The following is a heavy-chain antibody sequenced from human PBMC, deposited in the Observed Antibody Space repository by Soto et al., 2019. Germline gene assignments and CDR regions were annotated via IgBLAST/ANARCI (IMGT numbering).Heavy chain of an antibody. CDR2: IWYDGSNK. Sequence: GGSLRLSCAASGFTFSSYGMHWVRQAPGKGLEWVAVIWYDGSNKYYADSVKGRFTISGDNSKNTLYLQMNSLRAEDTAVYYCAGVIRVDFWSGYSPPPYGMDVWGQGTTVTVSS. CDR3: AGVIRVDFWSGYSPPPYGMDV. D-gene: IGHD3-3*01. J-gene: IGHJ6*02. CDR1: GFTFSSYG. V-gene: IGHV3-33*01.